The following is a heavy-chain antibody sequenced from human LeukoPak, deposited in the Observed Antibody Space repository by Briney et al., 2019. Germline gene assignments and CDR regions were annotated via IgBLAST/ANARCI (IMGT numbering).Heavy chain of an antibody. J-gene: IGHJ4*02. Sequence: PSETLSLTCTVSGGSITIYYWSWIRQPAGKGLEWIGRIYTSGSTNYNPSLKSRVTMSVDTSKNQFSLTLNSVTAADTAVYYCARQSFYDYVWGSWYYWGQGTLVTVSS. CDR2: IYTSGST. CDR1: GGSITIYY. CDR3: ARQSFYDYVWGSWYY. V-gene: IGHV4-4*07. D-gene: IGHD3-16*01.